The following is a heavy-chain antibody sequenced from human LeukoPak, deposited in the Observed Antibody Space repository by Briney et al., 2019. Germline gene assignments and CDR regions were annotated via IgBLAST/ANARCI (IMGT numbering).Heavy chain of an antibody. D-gene: IGHD6-6*01. Sequence: SETLSLTCAVYGGPFSGYYWSWIRQPPGKGLEWIGEINHSGSTNYIPSLKSRVPISVATSKNQFSLKVSSVTAADTAVYYCARGRVSYSSSSALWFDTWGQGTLVTVSS. J-gene: IGHJ5*02. CDR3: ARGRVSYSSSSALWFDT. V-gene: IGHV4-34*01. CDR2: INHSGST. CDR1: GGPFSGYY.